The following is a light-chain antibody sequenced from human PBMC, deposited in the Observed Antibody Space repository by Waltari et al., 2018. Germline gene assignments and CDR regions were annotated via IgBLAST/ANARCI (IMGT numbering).Light chain of an antibody. J-gene: IGLJ1*01. CDR2: NNS. V-gene: IGLV1-44*01. Sequence: QSVLTQPPSASGTHGQRVTISRSGTSSNIGSSYVNWYQQPPGTAPAHVVYNNSKPPSVVPARLTGSEYGTSAYLAISGIESEDEADYYCAGWDGSLNGYVFGAATKVTVL. CDR3: AGWDGSLNGYV. CDR1: SSNIGSSY.